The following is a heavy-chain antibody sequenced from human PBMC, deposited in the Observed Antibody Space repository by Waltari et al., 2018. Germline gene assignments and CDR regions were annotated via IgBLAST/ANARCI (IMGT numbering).Heavy chain of an antibody. D-gene: IGHD1-26*01. J-gene: IGHJ4*02. CDR2: VNTQTGNP. CDR1: GYSFTALA. Sequence: QVHLEHSGSELKRPGASVRISCLTSGYSFTALAITWVRPAPGQGLQWLGWVNTQTGNPTYAQGLSRRFVFSVDTSVAAAYLQIDSLTTSDSAVYFCSREALVGSNTIVDYWGRGTLVTV. V-gene: IGHV7-4-1*01. CDR3: SREALVGSNTIVDY.